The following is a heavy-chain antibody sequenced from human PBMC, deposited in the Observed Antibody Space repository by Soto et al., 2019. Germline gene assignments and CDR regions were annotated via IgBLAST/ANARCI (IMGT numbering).Heavy chain of an antibody. D-gene: IGHD3-10*01. V-gene: IGHV3-15*07. CDR3: TTSSFGERRIDY. CDR2: IKSKTDGGTT. Sequence: GGSLRLSCAASGFTFTNAWMNWVRQAPGKGLEWVGRIKSKTDGGTTDYAAPVKGRFTISRDDSKNTLYLQMDSLKTEDTAVYYCTTSSFGERRIDYWGQGTLVTVSS. J-gene: IGHJ4*02. CDR1: GFTFTNAW.